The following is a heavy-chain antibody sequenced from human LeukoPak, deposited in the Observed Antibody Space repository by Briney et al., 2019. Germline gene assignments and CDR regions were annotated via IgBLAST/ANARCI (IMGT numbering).Heavy chain of an antibody. D-gene: IGHD2-15*01. CDR1: GGSISNYY. V-gene: IGHV4-59*08. CDR2: IYYSGST. J-gene: IGHJ6*02. CDR3: ARHSDPVVVVAATGYYYGMDV. Sequence: SETLSLTCTVSGGSISNYYWSWIRQPPGKGLEWIGYIYYSGSTNYNPSLKSRVTISVDTSKNQYSLKLSSVTAADTAVYYCARHSDPVVVVAATGYYYGMDVWGQGTTVTVSS.